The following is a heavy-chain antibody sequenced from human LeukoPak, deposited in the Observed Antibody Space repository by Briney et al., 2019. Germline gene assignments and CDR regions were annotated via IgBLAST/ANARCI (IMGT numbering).Heavy chain of an antibody. CDR2: INPNSGGT. J-gene: IGHJ3*02. Sequence: ASVTVSCKASGYTFTGYYMHWVRQAPGQGLGWMGWINPNSGGTNYAQKFQGRVTMTRDTSISTAYMELSRLRSDDTAVYYCARPITMIVVQDAFDIWGQGTMVTVSS. D-gene: IGHD3-22*01. CDR3: ARPITMIVVQDAFDI. CDR1: GYTFTGYY. V-gene: IGHV1-2*02.